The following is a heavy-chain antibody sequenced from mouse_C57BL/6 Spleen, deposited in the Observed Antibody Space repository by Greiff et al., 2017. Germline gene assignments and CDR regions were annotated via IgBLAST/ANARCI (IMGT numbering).Heavy chain of an antibody. CDR3: ARMGSKYAMDY. D-gene: IGHD2-5*01. J-gene: IGHJ4*01. CDR2: IYPGDGDT. V-gene: IGHV1-82*01. CDR1: GYAFSSSW. Sequence: VQLQQSGPELVKPGASVKISCKASGYAFSSSWMNWVKQRPGKGLEWIGRIYPGDGDTNYNGKFKGKATLTADKSSSTAYRQLSSLTSEDSAVYFCARMGSKYAMDYWGQGTSVTVSS.